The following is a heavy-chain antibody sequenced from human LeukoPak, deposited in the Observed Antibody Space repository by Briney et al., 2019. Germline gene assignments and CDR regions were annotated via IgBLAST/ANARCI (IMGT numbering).Heavy chain of an antibody. J-gene: IGHJ4*02. CDR3: ARDGVSATPDLDY. Sequence: ASVKVSCKTSGYTLTAYFMYWLRQAPGQGGESMGWIYPNSGATGYAQNFQGRVTMTSDTSASTIYLELSRLRSDDTAVYYCARDGVSATPDLDYWGQGTLVSVSS. V-gene: IGHV1-2*02. CDR2: IYPNSGAT. CDR1: GYTLTAYF. D-gene: IGHD2-8*01.